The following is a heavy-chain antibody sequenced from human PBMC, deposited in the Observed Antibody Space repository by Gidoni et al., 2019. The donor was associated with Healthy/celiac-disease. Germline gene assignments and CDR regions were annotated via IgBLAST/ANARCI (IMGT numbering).Heavy chain of an antibody. Sequence: HVQLQESGPGLVKPSQTLSLTCPVSGGSISSGGYYWSWIRQHPGKGLEWIGYIYYSGSTYYNPSLKSRVTISVDTSKNQFSLKLSSVTAADTAVYYCARDQGSSSRRAFDIWGQGTMVTVSS. CDR2: IYYSGST. CDR1: GGSISSGGYY. CDR3: ARDQGSSSRRAFDI. D-gene: IGHD6-13*01. V-gene: IGHV4-31*03. J-gene: IGHJ3*02.